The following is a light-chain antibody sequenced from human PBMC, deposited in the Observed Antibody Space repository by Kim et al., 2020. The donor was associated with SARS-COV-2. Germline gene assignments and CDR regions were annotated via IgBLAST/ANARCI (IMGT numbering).Light chain of an antibody. CDR2: EVS. V-gene: IGLV2-18*02. CDR3: SSYTSRSTVV. CDR1: SSDVGIYNR. Sequence: GQSGTISCTGTSSDVGIYNRVSWYQQPPGTAPKLMIYEVSNRPSGVPDRFSGSKSGNTASLTISGLQAEDEADYYCSSYTSRSTVVFGGGTQLTVL. J-gene: IGLJ2*01.